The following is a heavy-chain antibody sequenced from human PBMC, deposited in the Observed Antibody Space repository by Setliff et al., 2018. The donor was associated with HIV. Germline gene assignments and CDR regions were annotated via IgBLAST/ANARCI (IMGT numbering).Heavy chain of an antibody. CDR2: MYYSGST. J-gene: IGHJ4*02. Sequence: SETLSLTCTVSGGSISSSSYYWGWVRQPPGKGLEWIGSMYYSGSTYYTPSLKSRITISLDTSKNQFSLRMRSVTAADTAVYYCARESPSSSWFYFDFWGQGTLVTVSS. V-gene: IGHV4-39*07. CDR3: ARESPSSSWFYFDF. CDR1: GGSISSSSYY. D-gene: IGHD6-13*01.